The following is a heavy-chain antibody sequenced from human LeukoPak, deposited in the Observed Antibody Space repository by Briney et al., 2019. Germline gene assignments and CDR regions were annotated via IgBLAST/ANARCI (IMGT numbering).Heavy chain of an antibody. J-gene: IGHJ4*02. Sequence: GGSLRLSCAASGFTFSNYAMHWVRQAPGEGLEWVAVIWYDGSNKYYADSVKGRFTISRDNSKNTLFLQMNSLRAEDTAVYYCARDRGTTYALDYWGRGTLVTVSS. V-gene: IGHV3-33*01. D-gene: IGHD1-14*01. CDR2: IWYDGSNK. CDR1: GFTFSNYA. CDR3: ARDRGTTYALDY.